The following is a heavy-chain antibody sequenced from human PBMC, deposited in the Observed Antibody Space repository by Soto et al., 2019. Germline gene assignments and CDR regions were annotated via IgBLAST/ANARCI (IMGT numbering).Heavy chain of an antibody. D-gene: IGHD6-19*01. CDR3: ARQVLVSGAVAGTYYYYYGMDV. Sequence: PGESLKISCKGSGYSFTSYWIGWVRQMPGKGLEWMGIIYPGDSDTRYSPSFQGQVTISADKSISTAYLQWSSLKASDTAMYYCARQVLVSGAVAGTYYYYYGMDVWGQGTTVTVSS. V-gene: IGHV5-51*01. CDR1: GYSFTSYW. CDR2: IYPGDSDT. J-gene: IGHJ6*02.